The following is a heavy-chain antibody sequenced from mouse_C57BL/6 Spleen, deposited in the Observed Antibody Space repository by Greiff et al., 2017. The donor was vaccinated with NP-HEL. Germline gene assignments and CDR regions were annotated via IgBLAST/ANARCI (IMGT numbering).Heavy chain of an antibody. CDR2: IYPGSGNT. CDR1: GYSFTSYY. Sequence: LQESGPELVKPGASVKISCKASGYSFTSYYIHWVKLRPGQGLEWIGWIYPGSGNTKYNEKFKGKATLTADTSSSTAYMQLSSLTSEDSAVYYCAGGNYGGFDYWGQGTTLTVSS. J-gene: IGHJ2*01. CDR3: AGGNYGGFDY. V-gene: IGHV1-66*01. D-gene: IGHD2-1*01.